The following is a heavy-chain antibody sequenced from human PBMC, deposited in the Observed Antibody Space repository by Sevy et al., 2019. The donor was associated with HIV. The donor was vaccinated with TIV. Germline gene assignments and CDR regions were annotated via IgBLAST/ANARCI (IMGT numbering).Heavy chain of an antibody. D-gene: IGHD3-22*01. Sequence: SETLSLTCTVSGGSVSSGSYYWSWIRQPPGKGLEWIGYIYYSVSTNYNPSLKSRVTISVDTSKNQFSLKLSSVTAADTAVYYCARDAVPYYYDSGYYYGMDVWGQGTTVTVSS. J-gene: IGHJ6*02. CDR1: GGSVSSGSYY. CDR2: IYYSVST. V-gene: IGHV4-61*01. CDR3: ARDAVPYYYDSGYYYGMDV.